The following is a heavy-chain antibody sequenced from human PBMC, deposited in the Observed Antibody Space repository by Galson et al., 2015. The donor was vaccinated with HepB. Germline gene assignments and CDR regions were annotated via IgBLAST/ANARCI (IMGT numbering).Heavy chain of an antibody. V-gene: IGHV1-18*04. CDR1: GYTFTRYG. CDR2: ISTYNGNT. D-gene: IGHD5-24*01. J-gene: IGHJ4*02. CDR3: ARSSEMATITND. Sequence: SVKVSCKASGYTFTRYGISWVRQAPGQGLEWMGWISTYNGNTKYAQNLQGRVTMTTVTSTSTAYMELRSLRSNDTAVYYCARSSEMATITNDWGQGTLVTVSS.